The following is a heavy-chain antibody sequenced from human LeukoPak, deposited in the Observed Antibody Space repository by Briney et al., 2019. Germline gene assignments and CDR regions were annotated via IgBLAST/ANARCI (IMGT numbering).Heavy chain of an antibody. D-gene: IGHD5-12*01. J-gene: IGHJ6*02. CDR2: INHSGST. CDR1: GGSFSGYY. Sequence: PSETLSLTCAAYGGSFSGYYWSWIRQPPGKGLEWIGAINHSGSTNYNPSLKSRVTISVDTSKNQFSLKLRSLTAADTAVYYCARLPRQGSGYDIGYYYYYGMDVWGQGTTVTVSS. V-gene: IGHV4-34*01. CDR3: ARLPRQGSGYDIGYYYYYGMDV.